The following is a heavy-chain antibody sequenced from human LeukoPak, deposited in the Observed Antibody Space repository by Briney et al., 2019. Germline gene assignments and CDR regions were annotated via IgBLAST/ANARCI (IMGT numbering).Heavy chain of an antibody. Sequence: GRSLRLSCAASGFTFSNYAMSWVRQAPGKGLEWVSSTSGSGGLTYYADFVKGRFTISRDNSKHTLYMQMNSLRAEDTAVYYCAKDGDNGYSYNIDYWGPGTLITVSS. CDR1: GFTFSNYA. V-gene: IGHV3-23*01. J-gene: IGHJ4*02. D-gene: IGHD5-18*01. CDR2: TSGSGGLT. CDR3: AKDGDNGYSYNIDY.